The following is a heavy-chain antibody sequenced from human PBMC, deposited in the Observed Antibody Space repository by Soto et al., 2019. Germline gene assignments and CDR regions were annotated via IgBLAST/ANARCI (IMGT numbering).Heavy chain of an antibody. D-gene: IGHD3-9*01. CDR2: IYYSGST. Sequence: QVQLQESGPGLVKPSQTLSLTCTVSGGSISSGGYYWSWIRQHPGKGLEWIGYIYYSGSTYYNPSLKRRVTISVDTSKNQFSLKLSSVTAADTAVYYCARNGYDILTGYYTGFDYWGQGTLVTVSS. J-gene: IGHJ4*02. V-gene: IGHV4-31*03. CDR3: ARNGYDILTGYYTGFDY. CDR1: GGSISSGGYY.